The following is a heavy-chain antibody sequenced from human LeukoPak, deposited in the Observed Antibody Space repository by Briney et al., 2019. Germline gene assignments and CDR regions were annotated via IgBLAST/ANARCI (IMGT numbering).Heavy chain of an antibody. CDR3: ARDIGRRYYDSSGLVDY. Sequence: ASVKVSCKASGYTFTGYYMHWVRQAPGQGLEWMGRINPNSGGTNYAQKFQGRVTMTRDTSISTAYMELSRLRPDDTAVYYCARDIGRRYYDSSGLVDYWGQGTLVTVSS. CDR1: GYTFTGYY. D-gene: IGHD3-22*01. J-gene: IGHJ4*02. CDR2: INPNSGGT. V-gene: IGHV1-2*06.